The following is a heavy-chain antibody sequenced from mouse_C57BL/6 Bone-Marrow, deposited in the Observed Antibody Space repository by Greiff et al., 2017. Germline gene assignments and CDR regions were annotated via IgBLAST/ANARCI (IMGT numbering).Heavy chain of an antibody. Sequence: EVQLPQSGAELVRPGASVKLSCTASGFNIKDDYMHWVKQRPEQGLEWIGWIDPENGDTEYASKFQGKATITADTSSNTAYLQLSSLTSEDTAVYYCTTGSVDYWGQGTTLTVSS. V-gene: IGHV14-4*01. J-gene: IGHJ2*01. CDR3: TTGSVDY. D-gene: IGHD1-1*01. CDR1: GFNIKDDY. CDR2: IDPENGDT.